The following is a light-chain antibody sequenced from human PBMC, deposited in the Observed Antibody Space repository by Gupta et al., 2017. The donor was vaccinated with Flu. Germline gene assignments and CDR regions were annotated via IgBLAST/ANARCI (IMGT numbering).Light chain of an antibody. CDR2: DTS. Sequence: ERATLSCRASQSVNKFLAWYQQKPGQAPRILIYDTSNRATGIPARFSGSGSGTDFTLTISSLEPEDFALYYCQQRSNWPPFTFGGGTKVEIK. J-gene: IGKJ4*01. CDR1: QSVNKF. CDR3: QQRSNWPPFT. V-gene: IGKV3-11*01.